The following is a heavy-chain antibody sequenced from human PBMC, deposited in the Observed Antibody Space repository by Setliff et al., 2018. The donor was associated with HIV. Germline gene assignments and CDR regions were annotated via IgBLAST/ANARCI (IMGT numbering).Heavy chain of an antibody. V-gene: IGHV4-61*08. D-gene: IGHD2-8*01. CDR3: ARGLRTSLVFFDS. J-gene: IGHJ4*02. CDR1: AASVGTGAYY. Sequence: SETLSLTCNVSAASVGTGAYYWSWIRQSPGKGLEWLGYLYYSGSIDYNPSLKTRASISIDMSKNQFSLKMFSVTAADTAVYFCARGLRTSLVFFDSWGQGILVTVSS. CDR2: LYYSGSI.